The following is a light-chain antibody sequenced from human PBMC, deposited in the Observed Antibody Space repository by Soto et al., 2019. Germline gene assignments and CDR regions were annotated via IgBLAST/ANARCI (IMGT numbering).Light chain of an antibody. J-gene: IGKJ1*01. CDR3: QQYGVSRT. CDR1: QSVSSY. CDR2: DAS. V-gene: IGKV3D-20*01. Sequence: EIVLTQSPATLSLSPGERATLSCRASQSVSSYLAWYQQRPGLAPRLLIYDASNRATGIPDRFSGSGSGTDFTLTISRLEPEDFAVYYCQQYGVSRTFGQGTKVDIK.